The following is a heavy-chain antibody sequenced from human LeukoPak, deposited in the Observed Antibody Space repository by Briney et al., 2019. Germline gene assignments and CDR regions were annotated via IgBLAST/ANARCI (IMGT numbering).Heavy chain of an antibody. Sequence: PGGSLRLSCAASGFTFSTYAMSWVRQAPGKGLEWVSTIRGSTTTTLYADSVKGRFTISRDNAKNSLYLQMNSLRAEDTAVYYCARGGYGDSLEPDLPDDYWGQGTLVTVSS. CDR2: IRGSTTTT. D-gene: IGHD4-17*01. CDR3: ARGGYGDSLEPDLPDDY. J-gene: IGHJ4*02. V-gene: IGHV3-48*04. CDR1: GFTFSTYA.